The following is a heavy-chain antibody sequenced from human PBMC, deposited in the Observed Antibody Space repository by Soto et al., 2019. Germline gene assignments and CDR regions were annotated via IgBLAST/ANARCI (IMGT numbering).Heavy chain of an antibody. Sequence: QITLKESGPTLVKPTQTLTLTCTFSRFSLSTSGVGVGWIRQPPGKALEWLALIYWDDDKRYSPSLKSRLTITKDTSKNQVVLTMTNMDPVDTATYYCAHRSRHSSSWYWNYYYGMDVWGQGTTVTVSS. J-gene: IGHJ6*02. CDR1: RFSLSTSGVG. CDR2: IYWDDDK. V-gene: IGHV2-5*02. CDR3: AHRSRHSSSWYWNYYYGMDV. D-gene: IGHD6-13*01.